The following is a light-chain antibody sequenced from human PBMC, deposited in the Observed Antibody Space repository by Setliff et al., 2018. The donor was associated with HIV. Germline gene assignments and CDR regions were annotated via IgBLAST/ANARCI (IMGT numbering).Light chain of an antibody. V-gene: IGLV1-40*01. CDR1: SSNIGAGSD. Sequence: QSVLTQSASVSGAPGQRVAISCTGSSSNIGAGSDVHWYQQLPGTAPKLLIYGNNNRPAGVPDRFSGSKSGTSASLAITGLQAEDEADYYCQSYDSSLSGSYVFGSGTKVTV. CDR3: QSYDSSLSGSYV. J-gene: IGLJ1*01. CDR2: GNN.